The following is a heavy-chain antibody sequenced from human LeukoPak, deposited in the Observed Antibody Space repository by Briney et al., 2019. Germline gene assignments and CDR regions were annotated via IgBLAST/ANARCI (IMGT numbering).Heavy chain of an antibody. CDR1: GGSISSYY. CDR3: ARDRGSFVGAIGRNAFDI. V-gene: IGHV4-4*07. J-gene: IGHJ3*02. CDR2: IYTSGST. D-gene: IGHD1-26*01. Sequence: PSETLSLTWTVSGGSISSYYWSWIRQPAGKGLEWIGRIYTSGSTNYNTSLKSGVTISVDTSKNKFSLKLSSVTAADTAVYYCARDRGSFVGAIGRNAFDIWGQGTMVTVSS.